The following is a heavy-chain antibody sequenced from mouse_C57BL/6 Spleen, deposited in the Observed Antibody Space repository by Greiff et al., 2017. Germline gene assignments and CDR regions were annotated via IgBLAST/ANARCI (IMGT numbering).Heavy chain of an antibody. V-gene: IGHV14-4*01. CDR1: GFNIKDDY. J-gene: IGHJ3*01. CDR2: IDPENGDT. Sequence: VQLQQSGAELVRPGASVKLSCTASGFNIKDDYMHWVKQRPEQGLEWIGWIDPENGDTEYASKFQGTATITADTSSNTAYLQLSSLTSEDTAVYYCTLYSNSFAYWGQGTLVTVSA. CDR3: TLYSNSFAY. D-gene: IGHD2-5*01.